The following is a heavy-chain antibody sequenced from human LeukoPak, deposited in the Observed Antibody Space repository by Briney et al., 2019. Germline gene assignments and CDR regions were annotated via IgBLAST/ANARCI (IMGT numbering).Heavy chain of an antibody. CDR2: ISTITTYI. V-gene: IGHV3-21*01. D-gene: IGHD2-8*02. J-gene: IGHJ6*04. CDR3: ARLALVYGMDV. Sequence: WVSSISTITTYISYAYSVKVRFTISRDNAKNSLYLQMNSLRAEDTAVYYCARLALVYGMDVWGKGTTVTVSS.